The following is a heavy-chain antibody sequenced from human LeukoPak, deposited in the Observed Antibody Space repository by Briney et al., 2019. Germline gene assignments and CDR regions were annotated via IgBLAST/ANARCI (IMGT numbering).Heavy chain of an antibody. J-gene: IGHJ4*02. V-gene: IGHV3-21*01. CDR3: ARESLNGDLDY. D-gene: IGHD4-17*01. CDR1: GFTFSAYT. Sequence: GMSLRLSCEASGFTFSAYTMNWVRQAPGKGLEWVSSISTYGTYIYYTDSVKGRFTISRDNAKNSLFVQMSSLRAEDTAVYYCARESLNGDLDYWGQGTLVTVSS. CDR2: ISTYGTYI.